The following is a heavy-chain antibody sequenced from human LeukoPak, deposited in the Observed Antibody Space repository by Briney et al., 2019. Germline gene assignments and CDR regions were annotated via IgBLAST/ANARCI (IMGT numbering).Heavy chain of an antibody. D-gene: IGHD6-13*01. CDR1: GYTFTSYD. V-gene: IGHV1-8*03. CDR3: ARMYVMGAAASRAFDI. Sequence: GASVKVSCKASGYTFTSYDINWVRQATGQGLEWMGWMNPNSGNTGYVQKFQGRVTITRNTSISTAYMELSSLRSEDTAVYYCARMYVMGAAASRAFDIWGQGTMVTVSS. J-gene: IGHJ3*02. CDR2: MNPNSGNT.